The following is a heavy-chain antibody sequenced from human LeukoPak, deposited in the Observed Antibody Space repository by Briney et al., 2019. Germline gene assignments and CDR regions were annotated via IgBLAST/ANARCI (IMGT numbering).Heavy chain of an antibody. J-gene: IGHJ4*02. V-gene: IGHV3-15*01. Sequence: GGSLRLSCAASGFTVSSNYMSWVRQAPGRGLEWVGRIKSKTDGGTTDYAAPAKGRFTISRDDSKNTLYLQMNSLKTEDTAVYYCTTESPKDYGDYYWGQGTLVTVSS. CDR1: GFTVSSNY. CDR2: IKSKTDGGTT. CDR3: TTESPKDYGDYY. D-gene: IGHD4-17*01.